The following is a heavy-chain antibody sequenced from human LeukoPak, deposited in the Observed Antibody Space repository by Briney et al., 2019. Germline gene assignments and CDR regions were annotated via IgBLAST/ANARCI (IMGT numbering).Heavy chain of an antibody. D-gene: IGHD1-1*01. CDR3: ARASWNAFDM. V-gene: IGHV3-7*05. CDR1: GFTFSSWW. J-gene: IGHJ3*02. CDR2: IKYDGSEK. Sequence: YPGGSLRLSCVASGFTFSSWWMSWGRQAPGKGLEWVANIKYDGSEKYYVDSVKGRFTISGDNAKNSLYLQMNSLRAEDTAVYYCARASWNAFDMWGQGTMVAVSS.